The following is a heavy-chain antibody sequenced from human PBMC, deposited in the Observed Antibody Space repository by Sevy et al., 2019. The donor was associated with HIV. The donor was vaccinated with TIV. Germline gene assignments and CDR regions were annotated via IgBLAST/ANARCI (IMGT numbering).Heavy chain of an antibody. Sequence: GGSLRLSCAASGFTFSTHGIHWVRQAPGQGLEWVAAVSYDGSNKFYTDSVKGRFVISRDNSKNTLYLQINSLRVEDTAVYHCARDRGAPPTAILYYFDFWGQGTLVTVSS. D-gene: IGHD5-18*01. CDR3: ARDRGAPPTAILYYFDF. V-gene: IGHV3-30*03. J-gene: IGHJ4*02. CDR2: VSYDGSNK. CDR1: GFTFSTHG.